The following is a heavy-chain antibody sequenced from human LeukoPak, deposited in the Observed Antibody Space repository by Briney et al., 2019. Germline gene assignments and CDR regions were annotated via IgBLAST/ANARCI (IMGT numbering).Heavy chain of an antibody. CDR3: ARVVGGYPPRFDY. Sequence: SETLSLTCAVYGGSFSGYYWSWIRQPPGKGLEWIGEINHSGSTNYNPSLKSRVTISVDTSKNQFSLKLSSVTAADTAVYYCARVVGGYPPRFDYWGQGTLVTVSS. CDR2: INHSGST. J-gene: IGHJ4*02. CDR1: GGSFSGYY. D-gene: IGHD3-22*01. V-gene: IGHV4-34*01.